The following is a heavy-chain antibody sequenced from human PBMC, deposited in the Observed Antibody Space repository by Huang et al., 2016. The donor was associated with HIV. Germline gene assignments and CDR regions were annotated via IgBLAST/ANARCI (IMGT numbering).Heavy chain of an antibody. CDR1: GFTFRSYW. D-gene: IGHD3-10*01. CDR3: ARGSRQGKYYYGSGTAY. V-gene: IGHV3-74*01. J-gene: IGHJ4*02. Sequence: EVQLVESGGGLVQPGGSLRLSCAASGFTFRSYWMHWVRQVPGKGLGWVSNIKSDGSSTSYAESVKGRFTISRDNAKNTLYLQMNSLRAEDTAVYYCARGSRQGKYYYGSGTAYWGQGTLVTVSS. CDR2: IKSDGSST.